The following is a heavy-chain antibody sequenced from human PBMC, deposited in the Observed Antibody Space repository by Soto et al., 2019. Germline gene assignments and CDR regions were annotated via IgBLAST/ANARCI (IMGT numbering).Heavy chain of an antibody. J-gene: IGHJ6*02. CDR3: AKERRDLVSSFIGSDV. Sequence: SLSLSCAASGFTFEDHAMHRVLQAPGKGLEWVAGITWNSGTVGYADSVKGRFTISRDNAKNSLYLQMNSLRGEDTALYYCAKERRDLVSSFIGSDVWGQGTTVAVAS. V-gene: IGHV3-9*01. CDR2: ITWNSGTV. CDR1: GFTFEDHA.